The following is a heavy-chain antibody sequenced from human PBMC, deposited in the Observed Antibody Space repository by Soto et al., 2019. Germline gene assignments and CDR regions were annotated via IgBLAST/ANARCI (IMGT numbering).Heavy chain of an antibody. J-gene: IGHJ5*02. CDR1: CDSISKYY. V-gene: IGHV4-4*07. D-gene: IGHD6-13*01. CDR2: IDSRGNT. Sequence: SETLSLTCNVSCDSISKYYWPCIRQPAGKGLEWIGLIDSRGNTNYNSSLKIRLTMSVDTTKNQFSLTLTSATAADTAVYYCAREISAAEGNWVDPWGQGTLVTVSS. CDR3: AREISAAEGNWVDP.